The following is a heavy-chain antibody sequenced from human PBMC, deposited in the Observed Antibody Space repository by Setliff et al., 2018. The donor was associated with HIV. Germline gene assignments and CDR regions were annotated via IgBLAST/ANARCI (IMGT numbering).Heavy chain of an antibody. CDR3: AREKGNTPTAYYLDY. CDR1: GFTFNAYS. J-gene: IGHJ4*02. V-gene: IGHV3-30*04. CDR2: ISDDGGQT. Sequence: PGGSLRLSCAASGFTFNAYSIHWVRQAPGKGLEWVAVISDDGGQTYYAASVEGRFTIFRDNSKDTMYLQMHSLRGDDTAVYYCAREKGNTPTAYYLDYWGQGTLVTVSS. D-gene: IGHD3-10*01.